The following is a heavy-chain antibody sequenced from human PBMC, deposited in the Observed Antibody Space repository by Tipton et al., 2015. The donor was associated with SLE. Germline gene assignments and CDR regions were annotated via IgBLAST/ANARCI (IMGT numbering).Heavy chain of an antibody. CDR1: GGSIYTSAYY. D-gene: IGHD5-12*01. Sequence: TLSLTCTVSGGSIYTSAYYWGWIRQPPGKGLEWIGHVHSSGSTFYNPSLKSRVTISMDTSKNQVSLRMTSVTAADTAVYYCATSGYDFLSWFDPWGQGTPVTVSS. CDR3: ATSGYDFLSWFDP. CDR2: VHSSGST. V-gene: IGHV4-61*05. J-gene: IGHJ5*02.